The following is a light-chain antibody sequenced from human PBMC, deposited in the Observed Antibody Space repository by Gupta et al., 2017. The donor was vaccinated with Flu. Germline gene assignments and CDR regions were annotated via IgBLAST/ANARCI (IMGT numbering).Light chain of an antibody. V-gene: IGKV1-12*01. CDR3: QQGSSFPIT. CDR2: GAS. Sequence: PSSISASVGDRVTITCRASQGVSSWLGWYQQKPGKAPKLLIYGASTVQSGVPSRFSGSGSGTDFTLTISSRQPEDFATYYCQQGSSFPITFGGGTKVDI. CDR1: QGVSSW. J-gene: IGKJ4*01.